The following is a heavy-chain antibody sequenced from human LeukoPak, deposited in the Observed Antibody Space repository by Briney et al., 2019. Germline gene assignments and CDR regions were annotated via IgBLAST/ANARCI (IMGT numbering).Heavy chain of an antibody. V-gene: IGHV3-15*01. J-gene: IGHJ4*02. Sequence: GGSLRLSCAASGFTFSNAWMSWVRQAPGKGLEWVGRIKSKTDGGTTDYAAPVKGRFTISRDDSKNTLYLQMNSLKTEATAVYYCSGDSSGSGDFDYWGQGTLVTVSS. D-gene: IGHD3-22*01. CDR3: SGDSSGSGDFDY. CDR2: IKSKTDGGTT. CDR1: GFTFSNAW.